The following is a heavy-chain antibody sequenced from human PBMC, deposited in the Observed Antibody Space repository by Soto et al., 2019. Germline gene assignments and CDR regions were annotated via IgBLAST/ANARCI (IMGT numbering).Heavy chain of an antibody. CDR2: VYPADSDP. J-gene: IGHJ4*02. Sequence: GESLKISCKGSGYSFTRYWIGWVRQMPGKGLEWVGIVYPADSDPRYSPSFRGQVTISADKSINTAYLQWSSLKASDTAMYYCARQYDSSGYTFDYWGQGILVTVSS. CDR3: ARQYDSSGYTFDY. V-gene: IGHV5-51*01. D-gene: IGHD3-22*01. CDR1: GYSFTRYW.